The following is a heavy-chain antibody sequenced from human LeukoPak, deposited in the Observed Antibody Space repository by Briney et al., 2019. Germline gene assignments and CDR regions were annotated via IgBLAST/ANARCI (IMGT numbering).Heavy chain of an antibody. CDR2: IYYGGST. Sequence: PSETLSLTCTVSGGSISSGGYYWSWIRQHPGKGLEWIGYIYYGGSTYYNPSLKSRVTISVDTSKNQFSLKLSSVTAADTAVYYCARSDLWQQLSYYWGQGTLVTVSS. D-gene: IGHD6-13*01. CDR1: GGSISSGGYY. CDR3: ARSDLWQQLSYY. J-gene: IGHJ4*02. V-gene: IGHV4-31*03.